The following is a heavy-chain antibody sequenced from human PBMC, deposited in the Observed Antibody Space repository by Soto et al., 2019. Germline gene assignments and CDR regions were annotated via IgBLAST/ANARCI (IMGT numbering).Heavy chain of an antibody. CDR2: IWYDGSNK. V-gene: IGHV3-33*01. Sequence: QVQLVESGGGEVQPGRSLRLSCAASGFSFSSYGMHWVRQAPGKGLEWVAVIWYDGSNKYYADSVKGRFTISRDNSKNTLYLEMNSLRAEDTAVHYCARDHYYDSSGYYYVGVFDIWGQGTMVTVSS. CDR1: GFSFSSYG. D-gene: IGHD3-22*01. CDR3: ARDHYYDSSGYYYVGVFDI. J-gene: IGHJ3*02.